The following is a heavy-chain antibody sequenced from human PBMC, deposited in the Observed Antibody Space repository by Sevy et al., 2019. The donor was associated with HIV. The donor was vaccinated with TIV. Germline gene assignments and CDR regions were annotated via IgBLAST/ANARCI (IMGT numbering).Heavy chain of an antibody. CDR2: IYYSGST. Sequence: SETLSLTCTVSGGSISSYYWSWIRQPPGKGLEWIGYIYYSGSTNYNPSLKSRVTISVDPSKNQFSLKLSSVTAADTAVYYCARINRYCSGGSCFSSYFDPWGQGTLVTVSS. D-gene: IGHD2-15*01. J-gene: IGHJ5*02. V-gene: IGHV4-59*01. CDR1: GGSISSYY. CDR3: ARINRYCSGGSCFSSYFDP.